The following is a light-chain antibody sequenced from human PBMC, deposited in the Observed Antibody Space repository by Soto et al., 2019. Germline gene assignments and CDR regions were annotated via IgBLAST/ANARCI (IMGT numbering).Light chain of an antibody. V-gene: IGKV1-8*01. J-gene: IGKJ1*01. CDR1: QGISSY. Sequence: AIRMTQSPSSFSASTGDSVTITCRASQGISSYLAWYQQKPGKAPKLLIYAASTLQSGVPSRFSGSGSGTDFTLTISFLQSEDFATYYCQQYYSYPWTFGQGTKVEIK. CDR3: QQYYSYPWT. CDR2: AAS.